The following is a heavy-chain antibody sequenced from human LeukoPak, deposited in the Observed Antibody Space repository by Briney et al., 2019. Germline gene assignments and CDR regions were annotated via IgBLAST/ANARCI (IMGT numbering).Heavy chain of an antibody. V-gene: IGHV3-21*01. D-gene: IGHD3-9*01. J-gene: IGHJ4*02. CDR1: GFTFSIYT. Sequence: GGSLRLSCAASGFTFSIYTMNWVRQAPGKGLEWVSSISSSSSYIYYADSVKGRFTISRDNSKNTLYLQMNSLRAEDTAVYYCAKGHYYNILTGYSVRRGLDYWGQGTLVTVSS. CDR3: AKGHYYNILTGYSVRRGLDY. CDR2: ISSSSSYI.